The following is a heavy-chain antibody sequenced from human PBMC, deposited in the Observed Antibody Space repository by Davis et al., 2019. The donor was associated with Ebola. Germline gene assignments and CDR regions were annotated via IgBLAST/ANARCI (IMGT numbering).Heavy chain of an antibody. D-gene: IGHD2-15*01. V-gene: IGHV1-46*03. CDR2: INPSGGST. CDR1: GYTFTSYY. CDR3: AREEIVVVVAATYYYYGMDV. J-gene: IGHJ6*02. Sequence: ASVKVSCKASGYTFTSYYLHWVRQAPGQGLEWMGIINPSGGSTSYAQKFQGRVTMTRDTSTSTVYMELSSLRSEDTAVYYCAREEIVVVVAATYYYYGMDVWGQGTTVTVSS.